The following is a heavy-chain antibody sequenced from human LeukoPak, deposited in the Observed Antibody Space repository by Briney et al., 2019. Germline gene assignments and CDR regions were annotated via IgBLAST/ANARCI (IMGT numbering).Heavy chain of an antibody. CDR3: ARQWGSNYYEWFDP. Sequence: GGSLRLSCAASGFTFSDYYMSWIRQAPGKGLEWISYISSSGSAMFYADSVKGRFTISRDNAKKSLYLQMNSLRAEDTAVYYCARQWGSNYYEWFDPWGQGTLVTVSS. CDR2: ISSSGSAM. J-gene: IGHJ5*02. V-gene: IGHV3-11*01. CDR1: GFTFSDYY. D-gene: IGHD3-16*01.